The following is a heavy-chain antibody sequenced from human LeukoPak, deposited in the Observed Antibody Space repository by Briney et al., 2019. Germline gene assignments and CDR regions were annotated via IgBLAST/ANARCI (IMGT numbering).Heavy chain of an antibody. V-gene: IGHV3-23*01. Sequence: GGSLRLSCAASGLTFSRNAMCWVRQAPGKGLEWVSGISASGDSIYYADSVKGRFTISRDNAKNTLYLQMNSLRAEDTAVYYCARMMPWEPLDYWGQGTLVTVSS. CDR2: ISASGDSI. D-gene: IGHD1-26*01. J-gene: IGHJ4*02. CDR1: GLTFSRNA. CDR3: ARMMPWEPLDY.